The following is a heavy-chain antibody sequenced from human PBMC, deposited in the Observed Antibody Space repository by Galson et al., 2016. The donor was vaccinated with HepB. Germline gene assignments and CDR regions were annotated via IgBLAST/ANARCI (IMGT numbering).Heavy chain of an antibody. CDR3: AGEGEQFGGPIDY. V-gene: IGHV3-33*01. Sequence: SLRLSCAASGFTFSSYGMHWVRQAPGKGLEWAAVIWNDGSNKYYADSVKGRFTISRDNSKNTLYLQMNSLRAEDTAVYYCAGEGEQFGGPIDYWGQGTLVTVSS. CDR1: GFTFSSYG. CDR2: IWNDGSNK. J-gene: IGHJ4*02. D-gene: IGHD3-10*01.